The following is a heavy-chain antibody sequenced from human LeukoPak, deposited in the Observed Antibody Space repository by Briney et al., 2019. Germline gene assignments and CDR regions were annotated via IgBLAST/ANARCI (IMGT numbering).Heavy chain of an antibody. CDR3: ARGSTIAAAGSLDY. V-gene: IGHV6-1*01. J-gene: IGHJ4*02. CDR1: GDSVSSNSAA. CDR2: TYYRRSEWYN. D-gene: IGHD6-13*01. Sequence: SQTLSLTCAISGDSVSSNSAAWSWIRQSPSRGLEWLGRTYYRRSEWYNEYALSVKSRIIINPDTSKNQFSLKLSSVTAADTAVYYCARGSTIAAAGSLDYWGQGTLVTVSS.